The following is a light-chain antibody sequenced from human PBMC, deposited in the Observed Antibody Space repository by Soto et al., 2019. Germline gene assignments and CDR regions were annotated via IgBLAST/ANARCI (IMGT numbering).Light chain of an antibody. CDR3: SSYTGSITWV. CDR1: RSDVGGYNY. V-gene: IGLV2-14*01. CDR2: DVS. J-gene: IGLJ3*02. Sequence: QAASVSGSPGQSITISCTGTRSDVGGYNYVSWYQQHSGKAPKLMIYDVSNRPSGVSNRFSGSKSGNTASLTISGLQVEDEADYYCSSYTGSITWVFGGGTQLTVL.